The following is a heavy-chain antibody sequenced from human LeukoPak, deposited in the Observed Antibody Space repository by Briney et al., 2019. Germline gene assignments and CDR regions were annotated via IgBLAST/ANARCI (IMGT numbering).Heavy chain of an antibody. CDR1: GYSISSGYY. J-gene: IGHJ4*02. CDR3: ARGRFGELLDFDY. Sequence: SETLSLTCTVSGYSISSGYYWSWIRQPPGKGQEWIGYIYYSGSTYYNPSLKSRVTISVDTSKNQFSLKLSSVTAADTAVYYCARGRFGELLDFDYWGQGTLVTVSS. V-gene: IGHV4-38-2*02. D-gene: IGHD3-10*01. CDR2: IYYSGST.